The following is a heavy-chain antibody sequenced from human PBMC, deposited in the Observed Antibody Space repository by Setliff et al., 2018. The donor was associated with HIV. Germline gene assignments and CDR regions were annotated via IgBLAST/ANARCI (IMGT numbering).Heavy chain of an antibody. CDR3: ARSRGTWGTSFGY. Sequence: SVKVSCKTSGDSFRRHAISWVRQAPGQGLEWMGGIIPIFPSPKYAEKFQGRVTITADESTSTAYMELSSLRFEDTAVYYCARSRGTWGTSFGYWGQGTVVTVSS. J-gene: IGHJ4*02. V-gene: IGHV1-69*13. D-gene: IGHD3-16*01. CDR1: GDSFRRHA. CDR2: IIPIFPSP.